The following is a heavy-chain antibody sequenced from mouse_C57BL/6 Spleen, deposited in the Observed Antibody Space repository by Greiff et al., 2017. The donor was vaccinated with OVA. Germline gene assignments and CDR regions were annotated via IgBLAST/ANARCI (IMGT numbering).Heavy chain of an antibody. Sequence: QVQLKESGPELVKPGASVKISCKASGYAFSSSWMNWVKQRPGKGLEWIGRIYPGDGDTNYNGKFKGKATLTADKSSSTDYMQLSSLTSEDSAVYFCARRKETLLHFDYWGQGTTLTVSS. D-gene: IGHD2-1*01. CDR2: IYPGDGDT. CDR3: ARRKETLLHFDY. CDR1: GYAFSSSW. V-gene: IGHV1-82*01. J-gene: IGHJ2*01.